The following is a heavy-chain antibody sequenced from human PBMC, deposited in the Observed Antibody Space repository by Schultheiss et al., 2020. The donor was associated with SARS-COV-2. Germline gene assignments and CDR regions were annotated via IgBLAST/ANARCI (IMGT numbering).Heavy chain of an antibody. CDR1: GFTFSSYA. Sequence: GGSLRLSCAASGFTFSSYAMSWVRQAPGKGLEWVSTISGSGGSTYYAESVKGRLTISRDNSRNTVYLQMNSLSAEDTAVYYCTVSRTFDYWGQGTLVTVSS. V-gene: IGHV3-23*01. D-gene: IGHD4-11*01. J-gene: IGHJ4*02. CDR3: TVSRTFDY. CDR2: ISGSGGST.